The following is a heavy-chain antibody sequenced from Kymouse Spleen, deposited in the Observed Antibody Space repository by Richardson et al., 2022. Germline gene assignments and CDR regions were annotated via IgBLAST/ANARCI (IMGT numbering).Heavy chain of an antibody. D-gene: IGHD1-7*01. CDR2: IWYDGSNK. V-gene: IGHV3-33*01. CDR3: ARDRAGTTYYYYGMDV. Sequence: QVQLVESGGGVVQPGRSLRLSCAASGFTFSSYGMHWVRQAPGKGLEWVAVIWYDGSNKYYADSVKGRFTISRDNSKNTLYLQMNSLRAEDTAVYYCARDRAGTTYYYYGMDVWGQGTTVTVSS. J-gene: IGHJ6*02. CDR1: GFTFSSYG.